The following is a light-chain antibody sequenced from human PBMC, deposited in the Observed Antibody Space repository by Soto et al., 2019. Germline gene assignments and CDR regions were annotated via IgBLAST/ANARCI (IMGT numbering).Light chain of an antibody. Sequence: DIQMTQSPSTLSGSVGGRVTLTCRASQTISSWSAWYQQKPGKAPKLLIYKASTLKSGVPSRFSGSGSGTEFTLSISSLQPDDFATYYCQHYNSYSEAFGQGTKV. J-gene: IGKJ1*01. CDR2: KAS. CDR3: QHYNSYSEA. V-gene: IGKV1-5*03. CDR1: QTISSW.